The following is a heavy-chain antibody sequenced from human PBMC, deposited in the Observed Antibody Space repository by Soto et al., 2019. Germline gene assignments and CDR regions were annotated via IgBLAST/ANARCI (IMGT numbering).Heavy chain of an antibody. CDR1: GFTFSSYS. Sequence: GGSLRLSCAASGFTFSSYSMNWVRQATGKGLEWVSSISSSSSYIYYADSVKGRFTISRDNAKNSLYLQMNSLRAEDTAVYYCASTDYDSSGHPGAYWGQGTLVTVSS. V-gene: IGHV3-21*01. CDR2: ISSSSSYI. CDR3: ASTDYDSSGHPGAY. D-gene: IGHD3-22*01. J-gene: IGHJ4*02.